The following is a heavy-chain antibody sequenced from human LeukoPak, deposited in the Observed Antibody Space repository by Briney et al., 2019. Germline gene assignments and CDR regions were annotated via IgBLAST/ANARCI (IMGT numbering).Heavy chain of an antibody. J-gene: IGHJ6*03. D-gene: IGHD3-3*01. CDR1: GFTFSSYG. CDR3: AKEVGFWSAFIHYYYMDV. CDR2: ISYDGSNK. V-gene: IGHV3-30*18. Sequence: PGGSLRLSCAASGFTFSSYGMHWVRQAPGKGLEWVAVISYDGSNKYYADSVKGRFTISRDNSKNTLYLQMNSLRAEDTAVYYCAKEVGFWSAFIHYYYMDVWGKGTTVTVSS.